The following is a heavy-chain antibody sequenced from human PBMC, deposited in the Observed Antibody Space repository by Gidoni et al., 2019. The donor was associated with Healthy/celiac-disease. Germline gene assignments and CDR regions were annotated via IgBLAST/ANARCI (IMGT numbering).Heavy chain of an antibody. V-gene: IGHV4-34*01. J-gene: IGHJ6*02. CDR3: ARAVDYYYYGMDV. CDR2: INHSGST. Sequence: VQLQQWGAGLLKPSATLSLTCAVYGGSFSGYYWSWIRQPPGKGLEWIGEINHSGSTNYNPSLKSRVTISVDTSKNQFSLKLSSVTAADTAVYYCARAVDYYYYGMDVWGQGTTVTVSS. CDR1: GGSFSGYY.